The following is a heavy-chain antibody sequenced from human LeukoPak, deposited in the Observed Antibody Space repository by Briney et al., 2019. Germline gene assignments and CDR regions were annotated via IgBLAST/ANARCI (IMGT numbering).Heavy chain of an antibody. Sequence: GGSLRLSCTASGFTFDDYAMHWVRQAPGKGLEWVSGISWNSGSIGYADSVKGRFTISRDNAKNFLYLQMNSLRAEDTALYYCAKGGTVWFGNDYMDVWGKGTTVTISS. CDR2: ISWNSGSI. CDR1: GFTFDDYA. J-gene: IGHJ6*03. V-gene: IGHV3-9*01. CDR3: AKGGTVWFGNDYMDV. D-gene: IGHD3-10*01.